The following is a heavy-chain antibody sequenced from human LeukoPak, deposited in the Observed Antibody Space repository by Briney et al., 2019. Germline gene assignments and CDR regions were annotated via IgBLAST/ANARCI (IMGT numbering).Heavy chain of an antibody. CDR1: GFTFSNYN. CDR3: ARALTLMVVVPGY. CDR2: ISSSSSTI. D-gene: IGHD3-22*01. J-gene: IGHJ4*02. V-gene: IGHV3-48*02. Sequence: PGGSLRLSCAASGFTFSNYNMNWVRQAPGKGLEGVSYISSSSSTIYYADSVKGRFTISRDNAKNSLYLQMNSLRDEDTAVYYCARALTLMVVVPGYWGQGTLVTVSS.